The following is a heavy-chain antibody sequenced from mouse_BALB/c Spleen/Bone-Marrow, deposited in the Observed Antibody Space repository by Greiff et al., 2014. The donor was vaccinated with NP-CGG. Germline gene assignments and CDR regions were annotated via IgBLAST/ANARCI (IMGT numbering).Heavy chain of an antibody. CDR3: ARHYGTIYYYAMDY. CDR2: ISSGSSTI. D-gene: IGHD2-1*01. J-gene: IGHJ4*01. V-gene: IGHV5-17*02. CDR1: GFTFSSFG. Sequence: EVQLVESGGGLVQPGGSRKLSCAASGFTFSSFGMHWVRQAPEKGLEWVAYISSGSSTIYYADKVKGRFTISRDNPKNTLFLQMTSLRSEDTAMYYCARHYGTIYYYAMDYWGQGTSVTVSS.